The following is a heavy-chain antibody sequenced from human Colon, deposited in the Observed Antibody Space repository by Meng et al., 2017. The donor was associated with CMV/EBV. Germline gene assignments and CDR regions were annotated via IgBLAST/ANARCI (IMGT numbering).Heavy chain of an antibody. CDR2: IKTDGSTT. CDR3: VSGLVGTRNY. V-gene: IGHV3-74*03. Sequence: EVQLVGYGGGVVQPGGSLRLSGAVSGFTFSNYWMYWVRQTPGKGLVCVARIKTDGSTTEYADSVKGRFTISRDNGRNTLYLQMNSLRGEDTAVYFCVSGLVGTRNYWAQGTLVTVSS. J-gene: IGHJ4*02. CDR1: GFTFSNYW. D-gene: IGHD1-14*01.